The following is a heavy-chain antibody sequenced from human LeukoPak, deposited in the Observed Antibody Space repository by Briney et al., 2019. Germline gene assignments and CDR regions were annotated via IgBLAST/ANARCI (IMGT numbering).Heavy chain of an antibody. J-gene: IGHJ4*02. CDR1: GGSFSSSDYY. Sequence: SETLSLTCTVSGGSFSSSDYYWGWIRQPPGKGPEWIGSIYYSGTTYYNPSLKSRVTISVDTSKKQFSLKLSSVTAADTAVYYCARVSTTYYYGSGSYSHFDYWGQGTLVTVSS. D-gene: IGHD3-10*01. CDR3: ARVSTTYYYGSGSYSHFDY. CDR2: IYYSGTT. V-gene: IGHV4-39*07.